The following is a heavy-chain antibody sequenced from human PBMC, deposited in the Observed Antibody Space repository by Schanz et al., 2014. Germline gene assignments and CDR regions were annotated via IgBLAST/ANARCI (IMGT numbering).Heavy chain of an antibody. D-gene: IGHD3-3*01. CDR2: VSRSTPDI. CDR1: GFTFSDYW. CDR3: VRDSFFAFDY. Sequence: VQLVESGGGLVQPGGSLRLSCVASGFTFSDYWMSWVRQAPGKGLEWVSYVSRSTPDIYYADSVKGRFTMSRDNAKNSVFLQMNSLRAEDTAVYYCVRDSFFAFDYWGQGTLVTVSS. J-gene: IGHJ4*02. V-gene: IGHV3-48*01.